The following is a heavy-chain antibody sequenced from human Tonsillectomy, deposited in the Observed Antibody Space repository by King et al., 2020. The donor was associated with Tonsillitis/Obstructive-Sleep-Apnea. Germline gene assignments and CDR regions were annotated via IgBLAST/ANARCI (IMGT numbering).Heavy chain of an antibody. D-gene: IGHD3-16*01. CDR2: ISWHSGSV. J-gene: IGHJ5*02. CDR1: GFTFDNYA. Sequence: VQLVESGGGLVQPGRSLRLSCAASGFTFDNYAMHWVRQAPGKGLEWVSGISWHSGSVGYADSVKGRFTISRDNAKNSLYLQMNSLRAEDTALYYCAKDNDALLGGRNWFDPWGQGTLVTVSS. CDR3: AKDNDALLGGRNWFDP. V-gene: IGHV3-9*01.